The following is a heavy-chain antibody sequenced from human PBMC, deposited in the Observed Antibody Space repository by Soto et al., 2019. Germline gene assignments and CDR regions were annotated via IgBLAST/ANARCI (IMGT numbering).Heavy chain of an antibody. D-gene: IGHD3-3*01. J-gene: IGHJ6*02. V-gene: IGHV3-33*01. CDR1: GFTFSSYG. CDR2: IWYDGSNK. CDR3: ARDMVTIFGVAFKNDGMDV. Sequence: PGGSLRLSCAASGFTFSSYGMHWVRQAPGKGLEWVAVIWYDGSNKYYADSVKGRFTISRDNSKNTLYLQMNSLRAEDTAVYYCARDMVTIFGVAFKNDGMDVWGQGTTVTVSS.